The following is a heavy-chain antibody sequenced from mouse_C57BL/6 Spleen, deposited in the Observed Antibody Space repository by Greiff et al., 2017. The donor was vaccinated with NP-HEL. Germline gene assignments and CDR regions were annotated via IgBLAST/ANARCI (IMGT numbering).Heavy chain of an antibody. J-gene: IGHJ1*03. CDR1: GFTFSSYA. D-gene: IGHD1-1*01. V-gene: IGHV5-4*01. CDR3: AREATTVVAHWYCDV. Sequence: EVQLVESGGGLVKPGGSLQLSCAASGFTFSSYAMSWVRQTPEKRLEWVATISDGGSYTYYPDNVKGRFTISRDNAKNNLYLQMSHLKSEDTAMYYCAREATTVVAHWYCDVWGTGTTVTVSS. CDR2: ISDGGSYT.